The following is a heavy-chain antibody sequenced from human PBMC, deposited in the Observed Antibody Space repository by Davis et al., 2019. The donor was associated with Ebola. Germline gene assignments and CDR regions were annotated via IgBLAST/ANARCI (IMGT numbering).Heavy chain of an antibody. V-gene: IGHV4-34*01. J-gene: IGHJ4*02. D-gene: IGHD3-3*01. CDR2: INHSGST. Sequence: SETLSLTCAVYGGSFSGYYWSWIRQPPGKGLEWIGEINHSGSTNYNPSHKSRVTISVDTSKNQFSLKLSSVTAADTAVYYCARRGDYDFWSGYYTGPYYFDYWGQGTLVTVSS. CDR3: ARRGDYDFWSGYYTGPYYFDY. CDR1: GGSFSGYY.